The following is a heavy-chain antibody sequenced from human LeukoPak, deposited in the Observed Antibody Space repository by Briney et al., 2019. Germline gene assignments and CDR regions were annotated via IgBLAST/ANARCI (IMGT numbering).Heavy chain of an antibody. CDR1: GGSFSGYY. CDR2: INHSGST. D-gene: IGHD3-22*01. CDR3: ARGADYYDTSRYQYYFDY. V-gene: IGHV4-34*01. J-gene: IGHJ4*02. Sequence: SETLSLTCAVYGGSFSGYYWSWIRQPPGKGLEWIGEINHSGSTNYNPSLKSRVTISVDTSKNQFSLKLSSVTAADTAMYYCARGADYYDTSRYQYYFDYWGQGTLVTVSS.